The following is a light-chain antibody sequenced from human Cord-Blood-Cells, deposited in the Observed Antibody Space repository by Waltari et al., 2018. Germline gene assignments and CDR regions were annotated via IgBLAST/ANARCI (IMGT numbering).Light chain of an antibody. CDR3: SSYTSSSTLV. Sequence: QSALTQPASVSGSPGPSITISCTGTSSDVRGYHYVSWYQQHPGKAPQLMIYDSSNRASGVSNRFSGSKSGNTASLTISGLQAEDEADYYCSSYTSSSTLVFGGGTKLTVL. J-gene: IGLJ2*01. CDR2: DSS. CDR1: SSDVRGYHY. V-gene: IGLV2-14*01.